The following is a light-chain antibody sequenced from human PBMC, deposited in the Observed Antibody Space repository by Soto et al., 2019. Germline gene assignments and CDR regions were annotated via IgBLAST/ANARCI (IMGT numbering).Light chain of an antibody. CDR3: QQYGSSPGT. CDR1: QTVTSNY. V-gene: IGKV3-20*01. Sequence: DTVLTQSPGTRSSSPLDIATLSCMASQTVTSNYLAWYQQKPGQAPRLLFFGASIRATGLPDRFSGGGSGTDFTLTISRLEPEDFAVYYCQQYGSSPGTFGQGTKVDIK. CDR2: GAS. J-gene: IGKJ1*01.